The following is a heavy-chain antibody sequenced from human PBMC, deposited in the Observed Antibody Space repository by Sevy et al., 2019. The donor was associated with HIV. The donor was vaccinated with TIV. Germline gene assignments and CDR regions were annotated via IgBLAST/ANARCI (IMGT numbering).Heavy chain of an antibody. J-gene: IGHJ4*02. D-gene: IGHD6-19*01. V-gene: IGHV3-23*01. CDR2: ISNSGANT. CDR1: GFTFTNYG. CDR3: AKEWSLLSDWYGEFYY. Sequence: GGSLRLSCAASGFTFTNYGMHWVRQAPGKGLEWVSGISNSGANTYYADSVRDRFTVSRDNSKNTVYLQLNSLRAEDTAIYYCAKEWSLLSDWYGEFYYWGQGTLVTVSS.